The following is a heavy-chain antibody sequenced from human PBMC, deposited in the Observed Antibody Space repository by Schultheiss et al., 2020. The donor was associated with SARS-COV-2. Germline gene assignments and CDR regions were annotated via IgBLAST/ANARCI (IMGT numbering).Heavy chain of an antibody. V-gene: IGHV1-2*02. CDR1: GYTFTGYY. CDR2: INPNSGGT. Sequence: ASVKVSCKASGYTFTGYYMHWVRQAPGQGLEWMGWINPNSGGTNYAQKFQGRVTMTTDTSTSTAYMELRSLRSDDTAVYYCARDQETYYYDSSGYYYDWGQGTLVTVSS. D-gene: IGHD3-22*01. CDR3: ARDQETYYYDSSGYYYD. J-gene: IGHJ4*02.